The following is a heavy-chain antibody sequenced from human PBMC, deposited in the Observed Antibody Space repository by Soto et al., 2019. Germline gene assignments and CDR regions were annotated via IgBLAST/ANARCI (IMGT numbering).Heavy chain of an antibody. Sequence: QVQLVQSGAEVKKPGASVKVSCKASGYTFTSYDINWVRQATGQGLEWMGWMSPNSGNTGYAQKFQGRVTMTRNTSISTAYMELSSLRSEDTAVYYCARDYDILTGYYSYYYGMDVWGQGTTVTVSS. CDR1: GYTFTSYD. CDR2: MSPNSGNT. D-gene: IGHD3-9*01. CDR3: ARDYDILTGYYSYYYGMDV. J-gene: IGHJ6*02. V-gene: IGHV1-8*01.